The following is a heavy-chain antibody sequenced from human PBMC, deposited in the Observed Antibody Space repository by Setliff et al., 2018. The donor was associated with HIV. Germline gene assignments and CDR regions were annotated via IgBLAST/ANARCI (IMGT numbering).Heavy chain of an antibody. J-gene: IGHJ3*02. D-gene: IGHD3-22*01. CDR3: ARSLGPSGYYYGRHAFDI. CDR1: GASIRGHY. V-gene: IGHV4-59*08. Sequence: PSETLSLTCSVSGASIRGHYWSWNRQSPGKGLEWIGNIYYSGNTNYNPSFKSRVTISVDTSKNQFSLRVNSVTAADTAVYYCARSLGPSGYYYGRHAFDIWGQGTKVTVSS. CDR2: IYYSGNT.